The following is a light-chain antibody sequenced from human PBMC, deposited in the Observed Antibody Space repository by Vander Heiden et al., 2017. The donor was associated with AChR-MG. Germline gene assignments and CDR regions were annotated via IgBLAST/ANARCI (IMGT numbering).Light chain of an antibody. J-gene: IGKJ1*01. CDR2: EAS. CDR3: QEDNSYSQT. CDR1: QSIRTW. V-gene: IGKV1-5*03. Sequence: DIQMTQSPSTLSASVGDRPTITCRASQSIRTWLAWYQQKPGKAPRLLIYEASSLESGVPSRFSGSGSGTEFTLTISSLQPDDFATYYCQEDNSYSQTFGQGTKVEIK.